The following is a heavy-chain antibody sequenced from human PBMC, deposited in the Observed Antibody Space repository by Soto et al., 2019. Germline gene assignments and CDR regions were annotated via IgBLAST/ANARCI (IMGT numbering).Heavy chain of an antibody. V-gene: IGHV1-3*01. CDR3: ARDHQAVLQPYYYYYYMDV. Sequence: GASVKVSCKASGYTFTSYAMHWVRQAPGQRLEWMGWINAGNGNTKYSQKFQGRVTITRDTSASTAYMELSSLRSEDTAVYYCARDHQAVLQPYYYYYYMDVWGKGTTVTVSS. CDR1: GYTFTSYA. CDR2: INAGNGNT. J-gene: IGHJ6*03.